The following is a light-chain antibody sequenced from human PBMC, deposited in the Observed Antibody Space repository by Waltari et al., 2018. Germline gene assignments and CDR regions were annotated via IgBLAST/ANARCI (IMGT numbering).Light chain of an antibody. CDR2: WAS. V-gene: IGKV4-1*01. CDR3: QQYYSTPPIT. J-gene: IGKJ5*01. CDR1: QSVLYSSTNKNY. Sequence: DIVLTQSPDSLAVSLGERATINCKSSQSVLYSSTNKNYLAWSQQKPGQPPKLLIYWASTGESGVPDRFSGSGSGADFTLTISSLQAEDVAVYYCQQYYSTPPITFGQGTRLEIK.